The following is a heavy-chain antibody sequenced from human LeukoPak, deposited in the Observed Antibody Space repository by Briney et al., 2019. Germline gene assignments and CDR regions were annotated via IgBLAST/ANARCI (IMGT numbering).Heavy chain of an antibody. J-gene: IGHJ5*02. Sequence: SETLSLTCTVSGGSISSSSYYWGWIRQPPGKGLEWIGYIYYSGSTNYNPSLKSRVTISVDTSKNQFSLKLSSVTAADTAVYYCARDRWFGEPAGWFDPWGQGTLVTVSS. CDR2: IYYSGST. CDR1: GGSISSSSYY. CDR3: ARDRWFGEPAGWFDP. D-gene: IGHD3-10*01. V-gene: IGHV4-61*05.